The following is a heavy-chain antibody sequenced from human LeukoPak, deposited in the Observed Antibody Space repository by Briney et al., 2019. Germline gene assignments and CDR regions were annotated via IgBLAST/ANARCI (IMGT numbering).Heavy chain of an antibody. V-gene: IGHV3-23*01. CDR3: AKRGFVIRVILVGFHKEAYYFYS. CDR2: ISDSGGST. Sequence: GGPLRLFCTVCGITLSNYGMSWVRQAPGKGLEWVAGISDSGGSTNYADSVKGRLTISRDNPKNTRYLQMNSLRAEDTAVYFCAKRGFVIRVILVGFHKEAYYFYSWGQGALVTVSS. J-gene: IGHJ4*02. D-gene: IGHD3-22*01. CDR1: GITLSNYG.